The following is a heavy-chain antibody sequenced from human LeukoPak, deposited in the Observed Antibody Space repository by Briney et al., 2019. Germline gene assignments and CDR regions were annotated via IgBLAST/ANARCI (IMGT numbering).Heavy chain of an antibody. V-gene: IGHV4-59*10. J-gene: IGHJ4*02. CDR2: IYTSGST. D-gene: IGHD5-24*01. CDR3: ARRRWLQPLDY. CDR1: GGSFSSYY. Sequence: SETLSLTCAVYGGSFSSYYWSWIRQPAGKGLEWIGRIYTSGSTNYNPSLKGRVSISVDTSKNQFSLRLSSVTAADTAVYYCARRRWLQPLDYWGQGALVIVSS.